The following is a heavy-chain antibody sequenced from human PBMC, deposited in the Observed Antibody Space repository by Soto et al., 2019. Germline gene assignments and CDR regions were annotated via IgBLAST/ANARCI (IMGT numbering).Heavy chain of an antibody. J-gene: IGHJ6*02. CDR2: IYPGDSDT. CDR3: ARLSQEGYYYYGMDV. V-gene: IGHV5-51*01. CDR1: GYSFTTYW. Sequence: GESLKISCKGSGYSFTTYWIGWVRQMPGKGLEWMGIIYPGDSDTRYSPSFQGQVTISADKSVSTAYLQWSSLKASDTAMYYCARLSQEGYYYYGMDVWGQGTTVTVSS.